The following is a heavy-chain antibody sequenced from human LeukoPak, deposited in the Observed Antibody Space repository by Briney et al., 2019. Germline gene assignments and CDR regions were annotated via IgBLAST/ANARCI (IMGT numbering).Heavy chain of an antibody. J-gene: IGHJ4*02. CDR1: GFTFSSYA. Sequence: GGSLRLSCAASGFTFSSYAMHWVRQAPGKGLEWVAVISYDGSNKYYADSVKGRFTISRDNSKNTLYLQMNSLRAEDTAVYYCARGSVAVAGTGDYWGQGTLVTVSS. D-gene: IGHD6-19*01. CDR3: ARGSVAVAGTGDY. V-gene: IGHV3-30-3*01. CDR2: ISYDGSNK.